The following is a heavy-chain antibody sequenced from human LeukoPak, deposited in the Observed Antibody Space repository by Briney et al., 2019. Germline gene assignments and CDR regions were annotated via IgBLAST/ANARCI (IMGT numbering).Heavy chain of an antibody. Sequence: GGSLRLSCAASGFTFSSYWMSWVRQAPGKGLEWVANIKQDGSEKYYVDSVKGRFTVSRDSAKNSLYLQMNSLRAEDTAVYYCARSPYYDFWSGYWVDYWGQGTLVTVSS. D-gene: IGHD3-3*01. CDR2: IKQDGSEK. V-gene: IGHV3-7*01. J-gene: IGHJ4*02. CDR3: ARSPYYDFWSGYWVDY. CDR1: GFTFSSYW.